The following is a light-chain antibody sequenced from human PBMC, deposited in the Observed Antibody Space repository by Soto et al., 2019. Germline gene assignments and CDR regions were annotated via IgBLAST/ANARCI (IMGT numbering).Light chain of an antibody. V-gene: IGKV3-15*01. Sequence: IWLTQSPATLSVSPGERATLSCRASQSVSSNLAWYQQKPGQAPRLLIYGASTRATGIPARFSGSGSGTEFTLTISSLQSEDFAVYYCQQYNNWPLTFGGRTKVDI. J-gene: IGKJ4*01. CDR2: GAS. CDR3: QQYNNWPLT. CDR1: QSVSSN.